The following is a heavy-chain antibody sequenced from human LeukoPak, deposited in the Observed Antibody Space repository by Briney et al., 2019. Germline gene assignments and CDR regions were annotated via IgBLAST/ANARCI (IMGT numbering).Heavy chain of an antibody. V-gene: IGHV4-59*08. CDR3: ARQPVGGYYFDY. CDR2: IYYTGGPNS. D-gene: IGHD6-19*01. CDR1: GGSVNTYY. J-gene: IGHJ4*02. Sequence: SETLSLTCSVSGGSVNTYYWSWIRQPPGKGLEWIAYIYYTGGPNSNYNPSLKSRLTISVDTSKNQFSLRLPSVTAADTAIYYCARQPVGGYYFDYWGQGALVTVSS.